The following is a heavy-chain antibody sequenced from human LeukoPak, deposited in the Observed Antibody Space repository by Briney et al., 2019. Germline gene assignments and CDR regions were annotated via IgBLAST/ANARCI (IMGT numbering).Heavy chain of an antibody. J-gene: IGHJ5*02. CDR3: ARDDCSSISCYHNWFDP. CDR2: IKQNGSEK. Sequence: GGSLRLSCAASGFTFSSYWMSWVRQAPGKGLEWVANIKQNGSEKYYVDSVKGRFTISRDNAKNSLYLQMNSLRAEDTAVYYCARDDCSSISCYHNWFDPWGQGTLVTVSS. D-gene: IGHD2-2*01. V-gene: IGHV3-7*01. CDR1: GFTFSSYW.